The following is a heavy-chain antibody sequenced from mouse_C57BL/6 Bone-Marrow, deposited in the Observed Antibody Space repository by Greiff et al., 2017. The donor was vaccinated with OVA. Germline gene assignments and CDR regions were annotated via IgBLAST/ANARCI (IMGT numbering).Heavy chain of an antibody. CDR3: ARAGLRPAWFAY. Sequence: QVQLQQSGAELVRPGTSVKVSCKASGYAFTNYLIEWVKQRPGQGLEWIGVINPGSGGTNYNEKFQGKATLTADKSSSTAYRQRSSLTSEDSAVYVCARAGLRPAWFAYWGQGTLVTVSA. CDR1: GYAFTNYL. CDR2: INPGSGGT. V-gene: IGHV1-54*01. D-gene: IGHD1-2*01. J-gene: IGHJ3*01.